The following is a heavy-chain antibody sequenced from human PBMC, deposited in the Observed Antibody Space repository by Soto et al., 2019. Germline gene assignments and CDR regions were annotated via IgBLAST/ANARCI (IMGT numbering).Heavy chain of an antibody. CDR1: GGSISANY. V-gene: IGHV4-59*01. J-gene: IGHJ4*02. D-gene: IGHD2-15*01. Sequence: PSETLSLTCTVSGGSISANYWRWIRQSPGKGLEWIGYVYYSGSTVYNPSLKSRVSISADTSKNQFSLRLSSVTAADTAVYYCARDDQSCHYGTCSWHFNYWGQGALVTVS. CDR3: ARDDQSCHYGTCSWHFNY. CDR2: VYYSGST.